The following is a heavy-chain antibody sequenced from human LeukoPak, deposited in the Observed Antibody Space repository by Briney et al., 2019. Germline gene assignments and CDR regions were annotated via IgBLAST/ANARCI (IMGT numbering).Heavy chain of an antibody. CDR1: GGSISSSSYY. J-gene: IGHJ4*02. CDR2: IYYSGST. V-gene: IGHV4-39*07. CDR3: ARVGPGRSSVYYFDY. D-gene: IGHD6-6*01. Sequence: SETLSLTCTVSGGSISSSSYYWGWIRQPPGKGLEWIGSIYYSGSTYYNPSLKSRVTISVDRSKNQFSLKLSSVTAADTAVYYCARVGPGRSSVYYFDYWGQGTLVTVSS.